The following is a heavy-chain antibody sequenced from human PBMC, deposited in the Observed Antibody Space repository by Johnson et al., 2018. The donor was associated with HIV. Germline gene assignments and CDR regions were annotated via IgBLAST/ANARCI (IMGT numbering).Heavy chain of an antibody. CDR2: ISWNRGSI. Sequence: VQLVESGGGLVQPGRSLRLPCAASGFTFDDYAMHWVRQAPGKGLEWVSGISWNRGSIGYADSVKGRFTISRDNAKNSLYLQMNSLRAEDTALYYCAKDCSISSWSPGCPFDIWGQGTMVTVSS. J-gene: IGHJ3*02. D-gene: IGHD6-13*01. CDR1: GFTFDDYA. V-gene: IGHV3-9*01. CDR3: AKDCSISSWSPGCPFDI.